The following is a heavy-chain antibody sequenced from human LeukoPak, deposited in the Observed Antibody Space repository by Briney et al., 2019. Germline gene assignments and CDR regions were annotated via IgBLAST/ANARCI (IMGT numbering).Heavy chain of an antibody. V-gene: IGHV3-48*01. CDR2: ISSSSSTI. CDR1: GFTFSSYS. CDR3: ARDIAAHY. J-gene: IGHJ4*02. D-gene: IGHD6-13*01. Sequence: GGSLRLSCAASGFTFSSYSMNWVRQAPGKGLEWVSYISSSSSTIYCADSVRGRFTISRDNAKNSLYLQMNSLRAEDTAVYYCARDIAAHYWGQGTLVTVSS.